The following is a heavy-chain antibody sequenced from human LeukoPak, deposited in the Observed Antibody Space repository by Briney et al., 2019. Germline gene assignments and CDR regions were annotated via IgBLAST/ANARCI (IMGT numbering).Heavy chain of an antibody. J-gene: IGHJ4*02. D-gene: IGHD6-13*01. CDR2: ISGDGGST. CDR1: GFTFSSHA. Sequence: GGSLRLSCAASGFTFSSHAMNWVRQAPGKGLEWVSLISGDGGSTYYADSVKGRFTISRDNSKNSLYLQMNSLRTEDTALYYCAKDIAAADPFDYWGQGTLVTVSS. V-gene: IGHV3-43*02. CDR3: AKDIAAADPFDY.